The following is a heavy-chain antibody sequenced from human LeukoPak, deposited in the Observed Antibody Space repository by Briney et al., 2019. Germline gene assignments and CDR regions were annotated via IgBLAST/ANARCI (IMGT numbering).Heavy chain of an antibody. Sequence: GGSPRLSCAGSGFIFNNYAMHWVRQPPGKGLEWVSGISWNSGSIDYADSVMGRFTISRDNAENSLYLQLNSLRAEDTAMYYCAGDRGYLQFDYWGQGTLVTVPS. CDR1: GFIFNNYA. CDR3: AGDRGYLQFDY. J-gene: IGHJ4*02. CDR2: ISWNSGSI. D-gene: IGHD3-10*01. V-gene: IGHV3-9*01.